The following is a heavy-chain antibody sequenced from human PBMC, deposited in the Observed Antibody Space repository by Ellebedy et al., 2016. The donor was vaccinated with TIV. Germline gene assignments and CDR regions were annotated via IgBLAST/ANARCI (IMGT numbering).Heavy chain of an antibody. V-gene: IGHV3-72*01. CDR1: GFTFSDHF. CDR3: ARGGYGDHYWFDP. D-gene: IGHD4-17*01. J-gene: IGHJ5*02. Sequence: PGGSLRLSCAASGFTFSDHFMDWLRQAPGKGPEWVGRIGNRAKYYITEYAASVKGRFSVSRDDSKGSMFLQMNSLKSEDTAVYYCARGGYGDHYWFDPWGQGTLVTVSS. CDR2: IGNRAKYYIT.